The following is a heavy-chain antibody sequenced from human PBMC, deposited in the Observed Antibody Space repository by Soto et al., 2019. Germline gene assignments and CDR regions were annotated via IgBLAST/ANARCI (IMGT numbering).Heavy chain of an antibody. D-gene: IGHD2-21*01. CDR3: MRGGGGDSPIDY. CDR2: INPSNEIT. Sequence: ASVKVSCKTSGYTFSAYYVHWARRAPGRGFQWLGWINPSNEITTFPEFFQGRITMTRDTSTNTVHMELNMLTSDDTAVYYCMRGGGGDSPIDYWGQGTQVTVSS. J-gene: IGHJ4*02. V-gene: IGHV1-2*02. CDR1: GYTFSAYY.